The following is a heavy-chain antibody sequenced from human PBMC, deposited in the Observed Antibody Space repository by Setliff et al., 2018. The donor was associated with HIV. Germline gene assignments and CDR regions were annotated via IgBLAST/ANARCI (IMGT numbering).Heavy chain of an antibody. V-gene: IGHV7-4-1*02. J-gene: IGHJ5*02. CDR1: GYNFENYA. CDR2: INANSGSP. D-gene: IGHD4-17*01. Sequence: GASVKVSCKTSGYNFENYAMNWVRQAPGQGLEWMGWINANSGSPTYAQAFTGRFLFSVDTVVATAYLQINNLKTEDTAVYYCARGLYGDYGGDLNWLDPWGHGTRVTVS. CDR3: ARGLYGDYGGDLNWLDP.